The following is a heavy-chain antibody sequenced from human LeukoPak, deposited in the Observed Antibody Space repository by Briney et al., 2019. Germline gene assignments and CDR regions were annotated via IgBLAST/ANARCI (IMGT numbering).Heavy chain of an antibody. CDR2: IYYSGST. CDR3: ARFCGGDCYSAVHAFDI. Sequence: SETLSLTCTVSGGSVSSGSYYWSWIRQPPGKGLEWIGYIYYSGSTNYNPSLKSRVTISVDTSKNQFSLKLSSVTAADTAVCYCARFCGGDCYSAVHAFDIWGQGTMVTVSS. V-gene: IGHV4-61*01. CDR1: GGSVSSGSYY. J-gene: IGHJ3*02. D-gene: IGHD2-21*02.